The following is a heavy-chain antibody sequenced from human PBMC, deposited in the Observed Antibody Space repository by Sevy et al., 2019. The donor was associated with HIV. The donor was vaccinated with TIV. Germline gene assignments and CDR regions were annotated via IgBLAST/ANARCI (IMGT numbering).Heavy chain of an antibody. J-gene: IGHJ4*02. Sequence: ASVKVSCKASGYTFTGYYMHWVRQAPGQGLEWMGWINPNSGGTNYAQKVQGRVTMTRDTSISTAYMELSRLRSDDTAVYYCARDLLDCSSTSCYTANDYWGQGTLVTVSS. D-gene: IGHD2-2*02. V-gene: IGHV1-2*02. CDR2: INPNSGGT. CDR1: GYTFTGYY. CDR3: ARDLLDCSSTSCYTANDY.